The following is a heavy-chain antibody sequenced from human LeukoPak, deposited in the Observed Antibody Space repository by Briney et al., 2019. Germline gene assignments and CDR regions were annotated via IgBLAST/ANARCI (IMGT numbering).Heavy chain of an antibody. J-gene: IGHJ4*02. Sequence: SESLSLTCTVSGGSVSSGSYYWSWIRQPPGKGLEWIGYIYYSGSTNYHPSLKSRVTISVDTSKNQFSLKLSSVTAADTAVYYCARSSWIQLWPIDYWGQGTLVTVSS. V-gene: IGHV4-61*01. D-gene: IGHD5-18*01. CDR3: ARSSWIQLWPIDY. CDR1: GGSVSSGSYY. CDR2: IYYSGST.